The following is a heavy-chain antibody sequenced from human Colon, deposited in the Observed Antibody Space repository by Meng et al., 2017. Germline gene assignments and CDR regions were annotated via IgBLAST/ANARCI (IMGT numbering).Heavy chain of an antibody. CDR1: GFYFSDYY. D-gene: IGHD4-23*01. CDR2: ISGTSQSK. CDR3: AGSLHGGNSAFEF. V-gene: IGHV3-11*01. Sequence: QAHLVESGGGLVKPGGSLRLSCAASGFYFSDYYMTWIRQAPGKGPEWLSYISGTSQSKYYADSVKGRFAISRDNAKNPLYLQMDSLTAADTAVYYCAGSLHGGNSAFEFWGQGTLVTVSS. J-gene: IGHJ4*02.